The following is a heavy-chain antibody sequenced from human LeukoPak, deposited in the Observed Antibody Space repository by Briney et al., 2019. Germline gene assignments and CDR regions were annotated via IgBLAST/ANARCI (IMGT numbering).Heavy chain of an antibody. CDR3: ARHLRDGCGTFYNHYAMDV. CDR1: GGSISSTLYY. D-gene: IGHD5-24*01. V-gene: IGHV4-39*01. CDR2: IYYTGTT. Sequence: SETLSLTCTVSGGSISSTLYYWGWIRQPPGKGLEWIGSIYYTGTTYYTPSLKSRVTISVHTSKIQFSLKLSSVTAADTAVYYCARHLRDGCGTFYNHYAMDVWGQGATVTVSS. J-gene: IGHJ6*02.